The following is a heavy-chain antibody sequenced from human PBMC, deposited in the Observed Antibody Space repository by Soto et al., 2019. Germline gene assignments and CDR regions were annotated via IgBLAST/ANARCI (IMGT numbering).Heavy chain of an antibody. Sequence: KESGPSPVKPTQTLTVTCTFSGFSLSNSGVGVAWIRQPPGKALEWLALIYGDNDKRYSPSLKTRLTITKDTSKNQVVLTMTTMDPVDTATYYGAPCTLHDYGDYDPGTSHVFDSWGQGPLVTVSS. V-gene: IGHV2-5*02. CDR1: GFSLSNSGVG. CDR3: APCTLHDYGDYDPGTSHVFDS. D-gene: IGHD4-17*01. CDR2: IYGDNDK. J-gene: IGHJ4*02.